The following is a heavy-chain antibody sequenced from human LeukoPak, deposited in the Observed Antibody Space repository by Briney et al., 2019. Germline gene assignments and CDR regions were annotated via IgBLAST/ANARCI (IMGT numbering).Heavy chain of an antibody. CDR2: LSGTGDST. CDR3: AKDWGYSSSWSYYFDY. V-gene: IGHV3-23*01. CDR1: GFTFRSYG. Sequence: GGSLRLSCAASGFTFRSYGMNWVRQAPGKGLEWVSTLSGTGDSTYYADSVKGRFTISRDNSKNTLYLQMNSLRAEDTAVYFCAKDWGYSSSWSYYFDYWGQGILVTVSS. D-gene: IGHD6-13*01. J-gene: IGHJ4*02.